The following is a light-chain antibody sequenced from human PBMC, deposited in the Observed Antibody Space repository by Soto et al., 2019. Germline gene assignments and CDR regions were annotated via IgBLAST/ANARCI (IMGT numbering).Light chain of an antibody. V-gene: IGLV1-47*01. CDR2: RNN. CDR1: SSNIGSNY. J-gene: IGLJ2*01. Sequence: VLTQPPSASGTPGQRVTISCSGSSSNIGSNYVYWYQQLPGTAPKLLIYRNNQRPSGGPDRFSGSKSGTSASLAISGLRSEDEADYYCAAWDDSLSGVVFGGRTQLTVL. CDR3: AAWDDSLSGVV.